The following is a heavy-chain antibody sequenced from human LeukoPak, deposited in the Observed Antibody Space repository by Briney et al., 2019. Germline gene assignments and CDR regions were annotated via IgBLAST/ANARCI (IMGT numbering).Heavy chain of an antibody. CDR3: AKDSTYDSSGYYHG. Sequence: SGXXXXSYGMHWVRQAPGKGLEWVAVISYDGSNKYYADSVKGRFTISRDNSKNTLYLQMNSLRAEDTAVYHCAKDSTYDSSGYYHGWGQGTLVTVSS. D-gene: IGHD3-22*01. V-gene: IGHV3-30*18. CDR2: ISYDGSNK. J-gene: IGHJ4*02. CDR1: GXXXXSYG.